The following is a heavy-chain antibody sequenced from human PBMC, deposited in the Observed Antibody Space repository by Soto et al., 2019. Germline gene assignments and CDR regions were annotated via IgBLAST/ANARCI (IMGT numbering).Heavy chain of an antibody. CDR2: ISGSGAGT. Sequence: EVQLLESGGGLVQPGGSLRLSCAASGFTFSSYAMSWVRQAPGKGLEWVSTISGSGAGTYYADSVKGRFTISRDNSKNKLYLKMNRLRVDDAAVYYCARGGRSGFWSPSDYWGQGTLVTVSS. CDR3: ARGGRSGFWSPSDY. J-gene: IGHJ4*02. D-gene: IGHD3-3*01. CDR1: GFTFSSYA. V-gene: IGHV3-23*01.